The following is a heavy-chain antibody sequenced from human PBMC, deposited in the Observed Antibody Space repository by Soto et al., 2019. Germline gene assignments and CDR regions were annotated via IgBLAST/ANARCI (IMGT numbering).Heavy chain of an antibody. CDR3: AREDRRDGYNYTPRYYYYGMDV. Sequence: PGGSLRLSCAASGFTFSSYGMHWVRQAPGKGLEWVAVIWYDGSNKYYADSVKGRFTISRDNSKNTLYLQMNSLRAEDTAVYYCAREDRRDGYNYTPRYYYYGMDVWGQGTTVTVPS. CDR2: IWYDGSNK. V-gene: IGHV3-33*01. J-gene: IGHJ6*02. D-gene: IGHD5-12*01. CDR1: GFTFSSYG.